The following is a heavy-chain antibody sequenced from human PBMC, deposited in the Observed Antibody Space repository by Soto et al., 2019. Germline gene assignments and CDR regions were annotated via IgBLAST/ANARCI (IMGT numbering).Heavy chain of an antibody. J-gene: IGHJ5*02. CDR2: ISSSSSYI. CDR3: ARDTYYYGSGSYSP. D-gene: IGHD3-10*01. V-gene: IGHV3-21*01. CDR1: GFTFSSYS. Sequence: EVQLVESGGGLVKPGGSLRLSCAAAGFTFSSYSMNWVRQAPGKGLEWFSSISSSSSYIYYADSVKGRFTISRDNAKNSLYLQMNSLRAEDTAVYYCARDTYYYGSGSYSPWGQGTLVTVSS.